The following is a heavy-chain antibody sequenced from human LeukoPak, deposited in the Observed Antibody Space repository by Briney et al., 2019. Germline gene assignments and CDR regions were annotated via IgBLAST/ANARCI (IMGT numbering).Heavy chain of an antibody. CDR2: FSYNVHI. CDR1: GGPVRSSNYY. J-gene: IGHJ4*02. D-gene: IGHD6-13*01. V-gene: IGHV4-61*01. CDR3: ARVPAAGTGPGY. Sequence: PSETLSLTCTVSGGPVRSSNYYWRWIRQPPGKGLEWVGFFSYNVHIDYNPSLHSRHTITVDTSKNQFSLRLTSVTAPGTAIHYFARVPAAGTGPGYWGQGTLVTVSS.